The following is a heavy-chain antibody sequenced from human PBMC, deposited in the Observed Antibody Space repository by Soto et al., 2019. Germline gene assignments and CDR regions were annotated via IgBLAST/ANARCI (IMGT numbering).Heavy chain of an antibody. V-gene: IGHV1-69*01. Sequence: VQLVESGGGLVKPGGSLRLSCAASGFTFSSYAISWVRQAPGQGLEWMGGIIPIFGTANYAQKFQGRVTITADESTSTAQMELSSLRSEDTAVYYCARGDTGGQQWLGFDYWGQGTLVTVSS. D-gene: IGHD6-19*01. CDR2: IIPIFGTA. CDR3: ARGDTGGQQWLGFDY. J-gene: IGHJ4*02. CDR1: GFTFSSYA.